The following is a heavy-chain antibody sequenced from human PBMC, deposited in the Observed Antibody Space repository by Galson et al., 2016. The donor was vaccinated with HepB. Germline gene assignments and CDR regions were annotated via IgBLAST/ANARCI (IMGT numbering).Heavy chain of an antibody. CDR3: AVWFGDVNY. J-gene: IGHJ4*02. CDR1: GGSISSGSYF. V-gene: IGHV4-61*02. D-gene: IGHD3-10*01. CDR2: MFTSGHS. Sequence: TLSLTCTVSGGSISSGSYFCNWIRQPAGKGLEWIGSMFTSGHSNYNPSLKSRVTISLDTSKNQFSLKMSSVTAADTAVDYCAVWFGDVNYWGQGILVTVSS.